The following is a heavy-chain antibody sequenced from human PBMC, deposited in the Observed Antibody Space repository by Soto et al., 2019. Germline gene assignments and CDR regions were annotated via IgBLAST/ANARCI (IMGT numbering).Heavy chain of an antibody. Sequence: SETLSLTCAVYGGSLSGFYWSRIRQPPGKGLEWIGEINHSGSTNYNPSLKSRVTISVDTSKNQFSLKLSSVTAADTAVYYCARGGPRYGDYNPVYYYYGMDVWGQGTTVTVSS. CDR2: INHSGST. D-gene: IGHD4-17*01. CDR3: ARGGPRYGDYNPVYYYYGMDV. CDR1: GGSLSGFY. J-gene: IGHJ6*02. V-gene: IGHV4-34*01.